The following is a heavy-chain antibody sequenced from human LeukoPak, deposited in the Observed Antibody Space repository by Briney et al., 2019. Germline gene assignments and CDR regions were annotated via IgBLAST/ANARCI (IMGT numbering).Heavy chain of an antibody. J-gene: IGHJ6*02. CDR3: ARDTHYYGYYGMDV. Sequence: PSETLSLTCTVSGGSISSYYWSWIRQPPGKGLEWIGYIYYSGSTNYNPSLKSRVTISVDTSKNQFSLKLRSVTAADTAVYYCARDTHYYGYYGMDVWGQGTTVTVSS. D-gene: IGHD3-10*01. CDR1: GGSISSYY. V-gene: IGHV4-59*01. CDR2: IYYSGST.